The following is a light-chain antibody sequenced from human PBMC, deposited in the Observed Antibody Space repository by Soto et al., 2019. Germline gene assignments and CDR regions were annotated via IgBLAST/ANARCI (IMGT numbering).Light chain of an antibody. Sequence: EIVLTQSQGTLPLSPGERATLSCRAGQSVTSNNLGWFQQKPGQAPRLLIYGASNRAAGIPDRFSGSRSGTDFTLTISRLEPGDFAVYYCQHFGGTTFTFGQGTRLEIK. CDR2: GAS. V-gene: IGKV3-20*01. CDR1: QSVTSNN. J-gene: IGKJ5*01. CDR3: QHFGGTTFT.